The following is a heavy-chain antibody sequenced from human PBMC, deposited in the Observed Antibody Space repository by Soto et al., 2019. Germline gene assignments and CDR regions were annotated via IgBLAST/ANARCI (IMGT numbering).Heavy chain of an antibody. J-gene: IGHJ3*02. CDR2: IRSKAYGGTT. Sequence: GGSLRLSCTASGFTFGYYAMSWFRQAPGKGLEWVGFIRSKAYGGTTEYAASVKGRFTISRDDSKSVAYLQMNSLKTEDTAVYYCTRKRITMIVVANDAFDIWGQGTMVTVSS. V-gene: IGHV3-49*03. D-gene: IGHD3-22*01. CDR3: TRKRITMIVVANDAFDI. CDR1: GFTFGYYA.